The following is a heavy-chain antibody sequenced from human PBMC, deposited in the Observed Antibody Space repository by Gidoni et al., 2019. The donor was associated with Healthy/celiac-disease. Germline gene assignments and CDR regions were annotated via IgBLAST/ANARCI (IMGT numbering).Heavy chain of an antibody. CDR1: GGSFSGYY. J-gene: IGHJ5*02. Sequence: QVQLQQWGAGLLKPSETLSLTCAVYGGSFSGYYWSWIRQPPGKGLEWIGEINHSGSTNYNPSLKSRVTISVDTSKNQFSLKLSSVTAADTAVYYCARGRGKSGWFDPWGQGTLVTVSS. CDR3: ARGRGKSGWFDP. CDR2: INHSGST. V-gene: IGHV4-34*01. D-gene: IGHD3-10*01.